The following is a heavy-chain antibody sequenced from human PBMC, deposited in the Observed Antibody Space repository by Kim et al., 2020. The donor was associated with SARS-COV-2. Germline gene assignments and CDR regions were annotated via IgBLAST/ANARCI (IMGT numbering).Heavy chain of an antibody. J-gene: IGHJ6*02. CDR3: ARRFAAMVTYYYYGMDV. D-gene: IGHD5-18*01. Sequence: ASVKVSCKASGYTFTSYGISWVRQAPGQGLEWMGWISAYNGNTNYAQKLQGRVTMTTDTSTSTAYMELRSLRSDDTAVYYCARRFAAMVTYYYYGMDVWGQGTTVTVSS. CDR1: GYTFTSYG. V-gene: IGHV1-18*04. CDR2: ISAYNGNT.